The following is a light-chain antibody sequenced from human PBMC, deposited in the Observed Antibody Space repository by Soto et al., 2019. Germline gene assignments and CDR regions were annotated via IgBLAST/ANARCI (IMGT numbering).Light chain of an antibody. V-gene: IGLV2-14*02. Sequence: QSALTQPAAVSGSPGQSITISCIGTSSDVGTYKFVSWFQVHPGESPKLIIYEGSKRPSGVSNRFSGSKSGNTASLTISGLQAEDEADYHCSSYRNSSTLYVFGTGTKLTVL. CDR2: EGS. J-gene: IGLJ1*01. CDR3: SSYRNSSTLYV. CDR1: SSDVGTYKF.